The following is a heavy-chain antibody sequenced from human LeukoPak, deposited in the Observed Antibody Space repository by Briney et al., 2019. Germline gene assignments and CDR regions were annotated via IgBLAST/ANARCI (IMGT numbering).Heavy chain of an antibody. J-gene: IGHJ4*02. D-gene: IGHD4-17*01. CDR2: ISSNGGST. CDR1: GFTFSSYA. V-gene: IGHV3-64*01. Sequence: PGGSLRLSCAASGFTFSSYAMHWVRQAPGKGLEYVSAISSNGGSTYYANSVKGRFTISRDNSKNTLYLQMGSLRAGDMAVYYCARESEYATATVDYWGQGTLVTVSS. CDR3: ARESEYATATVDY.